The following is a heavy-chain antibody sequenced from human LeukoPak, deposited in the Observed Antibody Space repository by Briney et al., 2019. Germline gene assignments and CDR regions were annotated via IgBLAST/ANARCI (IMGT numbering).Heavy chain of an antibody. V-gene: IGHV3-23*01. CDR1: GFTFSSYA. J-gene: IGHJ4*02. D-gene: IGHD3-22*01. CDR2: ISPSGDRT. CDR3: AIMHGYYDGSGFWVQ. Sequence: GGSLRLSCAASGFTFSSYAMSWVRQAPGKGLEWVSFISPSGDRTSNADSVEGRFTISRDDTRNTLYLQMNSLRDEDTGVYYCAIMHGYYDGSGFWVQWGQGTLVTVSS.